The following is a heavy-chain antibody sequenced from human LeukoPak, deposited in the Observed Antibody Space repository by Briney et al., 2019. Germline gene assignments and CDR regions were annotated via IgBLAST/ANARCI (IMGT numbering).Heavy chain of an antibody. D-gene: IGHD5-12*01. CDR3: ARDGYSGSDAL. CDR2: IYASGST. CDR1: GGSISSYY. J-gene: IGHJ4*02. V-gene: IGHV4-4*07. Sequence: TTSETLSLTCTVSGGSISSYYWSWIRQPAGKGLEWIGRIYASGSTNYNPSLKSRVTMSVDTSKNQFSLKLSSVTAADTAVYYCARDGYSGSDALWGQGTLVTVSS.